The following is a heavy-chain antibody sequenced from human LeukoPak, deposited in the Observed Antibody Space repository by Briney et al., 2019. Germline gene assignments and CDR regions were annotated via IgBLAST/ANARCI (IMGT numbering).Heavy chain of an antibody. D-gene: IGHD2-2*02. CDR1: GFTFSQSW. CDR3: ARDQTILRQSTGDY. CDR2: IITDGRNT. V-gene: IGHV3-74*01. J-gene: IGHJ4*02. Sequence: GRSLRLSCVVSGFTFSQSWMHWVRHVPGKGLVWVSRIITDGRNTIYADSVKGRFTTARDHAKNTLYLQMNSLRAEDTAVYYCARDQTILRQSTGDYWGKGTLVSVSS.